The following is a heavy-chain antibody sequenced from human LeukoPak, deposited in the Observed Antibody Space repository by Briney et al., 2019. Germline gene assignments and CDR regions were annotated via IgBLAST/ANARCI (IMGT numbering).Heavy chain of an antibody. D-gene: IGHD5-12*01. Sequence: SETLSLTCSVSGGSIGTDSYYGGWVRQPPGKGLEWIGSMYHGGTTYFNPSLKSRVTLSVDTSKNDFSLRLSSVTAADSAVYFCATGKYSGYYDYWGQGTLVTVSS. V-gene: IGHV4-39*02. J-gene: IGHJ4*02. CDR3: ATGKYSGYYDY. CDR1: GGSIGTDSYY. CDR2: MYHGGTT.